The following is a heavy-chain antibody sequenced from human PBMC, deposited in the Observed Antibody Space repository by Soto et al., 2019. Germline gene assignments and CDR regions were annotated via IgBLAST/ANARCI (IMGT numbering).Heavy chain of an antibody. V-gene: IGHV4-59*08. CDR1: GGSISSYH. D-gene: IGHD4-17*01. Sequence: SDTLSLTCTVSGGSISSYHWSWIRQPPGKGLEWTGYIYYSGSTNYNPSLKSRVTISVDTSKNQFSLKLSSVTAADTAVYYCARNGGDYVTVWDNWLDPWGQGTLVTVSS. CDR3: ARNGGDYVTVWDNWLDP. CDR2: IYYSGST. J-gene: IGHJ5*02.